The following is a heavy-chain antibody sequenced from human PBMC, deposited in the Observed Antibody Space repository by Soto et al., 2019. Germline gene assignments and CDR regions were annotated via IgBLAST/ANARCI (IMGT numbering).Heavy chain of an antibody. D-gene: IGHD3-10*01. J-gene: IGHJ4*02. V-gene: IGHV3-33*01. CDR2: MWYDGSNK. CDR3: ARDSFRETFSDY. CDR1: GFTFSSYG. Sequence: QVQLVESGGGVVQPGRSLRLSCAASGFTFSSYGMHWVRQAPGKGLEWVAAMWYDGSNKYYADSVKGRFTISRDNSKNKVYNQMSSLIAEDTAEDSCARDSFRETFSDYWGQGTLVTVSS.